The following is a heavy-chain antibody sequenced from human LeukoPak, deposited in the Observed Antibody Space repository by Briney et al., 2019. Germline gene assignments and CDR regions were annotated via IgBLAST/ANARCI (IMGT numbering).Heavy chain of an antibody. CDR3: ARTTYYYDSSGYYYYY. Sequence: SETLSLTCTVSGGSISSSSYYWGWIRQPPGTGLEWIGSIYYSGSTYYNPSLKSRVTISVDTSKNQFSLKLSSVTAADTAVYYCARTTYYYDSSGYYYYYWGQGTLVTVSS. CDR1: GGSISSSSYY. CDR2: IYYSGST. D-gene: IGHD3-22*01. J-gene: IGHJ4*02. V-gene: IGHV4-39*01.